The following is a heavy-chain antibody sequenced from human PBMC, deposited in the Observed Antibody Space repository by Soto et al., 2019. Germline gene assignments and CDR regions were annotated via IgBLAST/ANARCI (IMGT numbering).Heavy chain of an antibody. CDR1: GFTFSNYG. CDR2: ISYHGSDK. J-gene: IGHJ4*02. V-gene: IGHV3-30*03. CDR3: ARDHLTTTVTTVGY. Sequence: QVQLVESGGGVVQPGRSLRLSCAASGFTFSNYGMHWVRQSPGKGLEWVAVISYHGSDKYYADSVKGRFTISRDNSKNTLYLQMDSLRDEDTAVYYCARDHLTTTVTTVGYWGQRTLVTVSS. D-gene: IGHD4-17*01.